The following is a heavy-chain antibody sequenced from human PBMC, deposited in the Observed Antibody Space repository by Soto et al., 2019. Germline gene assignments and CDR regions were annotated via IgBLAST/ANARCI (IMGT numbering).Heavy chain of an antibody. CDR3: ASSYSNYALHDYYYYGMDV. CDR2: INAGNGNT. CDR1: GYTFTSYA. J-gene: IGHJ6*02. D-gene: IGHD4-4*01. V-gene: IGHV1-3*01. Sequence: QVQLVQSGDEVKKPWASLKASCKASGYTFTSYAMHSVRQAPGQRLELMGWINAGNGNTKYSQKFQGRVPITRDTSASPAYMELSSLRSEDTAVYYCASSYSNYALHDYYYYGMDVWGQGTTVTVSS.